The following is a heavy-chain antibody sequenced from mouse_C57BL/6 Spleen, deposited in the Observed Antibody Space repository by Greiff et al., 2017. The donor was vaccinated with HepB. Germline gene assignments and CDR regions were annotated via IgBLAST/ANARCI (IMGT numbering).Heavy chain of an antibody. D-gene: IGHD1-1*01. Sequence: QVQLQQPGAELVRPGSSVKLSCKASGYTFTSYWMDWVKQRPGQGLEWIGNIYPSDSETHYNQKFKDKATLTVDKSSSTAYMQLSSLTSADSAVYYCARWGITTVVAPYFDVWGTGTTVTVSS. CDR2: IYPSDSET. CDR1: GYTFTSYW. V-gene: IGHV1-61*01. CDR3: ARWGITTVVAPYFDV. J-gene: IGHJ1*03.